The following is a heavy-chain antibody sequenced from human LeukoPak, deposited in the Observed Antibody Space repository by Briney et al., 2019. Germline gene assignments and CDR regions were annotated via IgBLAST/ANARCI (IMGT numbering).Heavy chain of an antibody. J-gene: IGHJ3*02. D-gene: IGHD2-2*02. CDR1: GGTFSSYA. CDR3: ARLYFSTYCSSTSCYRLHAFDI. V-gene: IGHV1-69*13. CDR2: IIPIFGTA. Sequence: SVKVSCKASGGTFSSYAISWVRQAPGQGLEWMGGIIPIFGTANYAQKFQGRVTITADESTSTAYMELSSLRSEDTAVYYCARLYFSTYCSSTSCYRLHAFDIWGQGTMVTVSS.